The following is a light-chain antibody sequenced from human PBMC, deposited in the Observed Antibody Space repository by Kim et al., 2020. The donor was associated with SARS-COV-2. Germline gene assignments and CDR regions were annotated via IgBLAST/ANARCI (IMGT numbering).Light chain of an antibody. Sequence: QSVVTQPPSTSGTPGQIVTISCSGSSSLFALNSINWYQQLPGTAPKLLIYNNDQRPSGVPDRFSGSKSGASAFLAISGLQSEDEAHYYCAVWDATFWVFGGGTKVTVL. CDR3: AVWDATFWV. J-gene: IGLJ3*02. CDR1: SSLFALNS. CDR2: NND. V-gene: IGLV1-44*01.